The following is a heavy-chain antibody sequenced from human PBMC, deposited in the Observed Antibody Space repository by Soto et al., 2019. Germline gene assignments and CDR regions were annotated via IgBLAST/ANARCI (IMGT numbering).Heavy chain of an antibody. D-gene: IGHD3-9*01. CDR2: IYSSGST. V-gene: IGHV4-39*01. CDR1: GGSVSNNTYY. J-gene: IGHJ3*02. Sequence: HLQLEESGPGLVKPSETLSLTCTVSGGSVSNNTYYWGWIRQPPGKGLEWIGSIYSSGSTNYHPSLKSRVTISVDTSKNEFSLKLTSVTAADTAVYYFWRTPDVLTGYYDAFYIWGQGTAVTVSS. CDR3: WRTPDVLTGYYDAFYI.